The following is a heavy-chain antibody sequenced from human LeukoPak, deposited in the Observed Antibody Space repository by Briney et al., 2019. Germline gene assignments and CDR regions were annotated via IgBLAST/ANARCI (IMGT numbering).Heavy chain of an antibody. CDR3: ARHGGRFGELNPRYFDY. Sequence: GESLKISCKGSGYSFTSYWIGWVRQMPGKGLEWVANIKQDGSEKYYVDSVKGRFTISRDNAKNSLYLQMNSLRAEDTAVYYCARHGGRFGELNPRYFDYWGQGTLVTVSS. V-gene: IGHV3-7*04. CDR2: IKQDGSEK. J-gene: IGHJ4*02. CDR1: GYSFTSYW. D-gene: IGHD3-10*01.